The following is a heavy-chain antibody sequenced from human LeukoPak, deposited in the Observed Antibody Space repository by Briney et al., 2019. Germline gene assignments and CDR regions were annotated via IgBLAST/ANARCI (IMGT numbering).Heavy chain of an antibody. J-gene: IGHJ6*03. CDR3: AREGITMVRGPLGYYYYYYMDV. V-gene: IGHV4-61*02. CDR2: IYTSGST. CDR1: GGSISSGSYY. D-gene: IGHD3-10*01. Sequence: PSQTLSLTCTVSGGSISSGSYYWSWIRQPAGKGLEWIGRIYTSGSTNYNPSLKSRVTISVDTSKNQFSLKLSSVTAADTAVYYCAREGITMVRGPLGYYYYYYMDVWGKGTTVTISS.